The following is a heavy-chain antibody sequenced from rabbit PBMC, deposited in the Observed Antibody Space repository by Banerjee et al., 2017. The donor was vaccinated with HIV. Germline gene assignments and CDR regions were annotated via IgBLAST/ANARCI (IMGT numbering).Heavy chain of an antibody. J-gene: IGHJ2*01. D-gene: IGHD1-1*01. CDR3: ARDKDGGGYDGALDP. CDR2: INTSSGNT. V-gene: IGHV1S40*01. CDR1: GFSFSSGYY. Sequence: QSLEESGGDLVKPGASLTLTCTASGFSFSSGYYMCWVRQAPGKGLEWIACINTSSGNTVYATWAKGRLTISKTSWTTVTLQMTSLTAADTATYFCARDKDGGGYDGALDPWGPGTLVTVS.